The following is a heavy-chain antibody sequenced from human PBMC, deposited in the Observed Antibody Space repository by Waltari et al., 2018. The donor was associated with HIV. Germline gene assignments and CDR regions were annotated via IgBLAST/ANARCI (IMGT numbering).Heavy chain of an antibody. Sequence: EVQVLEAGGALVQHGGSLRLSCAASGFTFCNFGMCWVRQAPGKGLEWVSTISGSGGSTYYADSVKGRFTVSRDNSKNTLYLQMNSLRAEDTAVYFCVKEHQYSHTWYSYYGMDVWGQGTTVTVSS. J-gene: IGHJ6*02. CDR1: GFTFCNFG. CDR2: ISGSGGST. D-gene: IGHD6-13*01. V-gene: IGHV3-23*01. CDR3: VKEHQYSHTWYSYYGMDV.